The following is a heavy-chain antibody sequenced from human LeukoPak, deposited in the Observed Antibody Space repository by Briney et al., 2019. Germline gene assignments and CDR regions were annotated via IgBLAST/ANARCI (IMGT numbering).Heavy chain of an antibody. Sequence: PSETLSLTCTVSGGSISSGGYYWSWLRQHPGKGLEWIGYIYYSGSTYYNPSLKSRVTISVDTSKNQFSLKLSSVTAADTAVYYCASVRLTSYYDFWSGYSAEYYGMDVWGQGTTVTVSS. J-gene: IGHJ6*02. D-gene: IGHD3-3*01. CDR1: GGSISSGGYY. CDR3: ASVRLTSYYDFWSGYSAEYYGMDV. V-gene: IGHV4-31*03. CDR2: IYYSGST.